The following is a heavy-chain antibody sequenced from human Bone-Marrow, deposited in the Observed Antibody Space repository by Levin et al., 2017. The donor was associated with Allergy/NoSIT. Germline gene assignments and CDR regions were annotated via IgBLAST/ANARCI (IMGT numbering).Heavy chain of an antibody. CDR3: ARRRQLEYYGMDV. J-gene: IGHJ6*02. CDR1: GGSMSNYY. Sequence: NSSETLSLTCTVSGGSMSNYYWSWIRQPPGKGLEWVGYIYYSGSTNYNPSLKSRVTISVDTSKNQFSLKLSSVTAADTAVYYCARRRQLEYYGMDVWGQGTTVTVSS. CDR2: IYYSGST. D-gene: IGHD6-6*01. V-gene: IGHV4-59*08.